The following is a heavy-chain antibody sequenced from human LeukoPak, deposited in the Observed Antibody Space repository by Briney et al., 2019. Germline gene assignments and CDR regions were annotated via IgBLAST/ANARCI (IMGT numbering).Heavy chain of an antibody. CDR3: ARDLDFCQNWFDP. CDR1: GYSISSGYY. J-gene: IGHJ5*02. CDR2: IYHSGST. D-gene: IGHD3/OR15-3a*01. V-gene: IGHV4-38-2*02. Sequence: SETLSLTCTVSGYSISSGYYWGWIRQPPGKGLEWIGSIYHSGSTYYNPSLKSRVTISVDTSKNQFSLKLSSVTAADTAVYHCARDLDFCQNWFDPWGQGTQVTVSS.